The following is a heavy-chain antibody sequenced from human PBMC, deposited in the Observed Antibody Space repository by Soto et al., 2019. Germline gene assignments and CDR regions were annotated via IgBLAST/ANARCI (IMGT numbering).Heavy chain of an antibody. D-gene: IGHD2-2*01. J-gene: IGHJ6*02. CDR2: IWYDGSNK. CDR3: ARDLVVPAAMPLDV. V-gene: IGHV3-33*01. Sequence: QVQLVESGGGVVQPGRSLRLSCAASGFTFSSYGMHWVRQAPGKGLEWVAVIWYDGSNKYYADSVKGRFTISRDNSKNTLYLQMNSLRAEDTAVYYCARDLVVPAAMPLDVWGQGTTVTVSS. CDR1: GFTFSSYG.